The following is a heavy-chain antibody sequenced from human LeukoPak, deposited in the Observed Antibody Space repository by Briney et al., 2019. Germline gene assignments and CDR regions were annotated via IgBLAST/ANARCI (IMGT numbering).Heavy chain of an antibody. CDR1: GDSMSSSSYY. Sequence: SETLSLTCSVSGDSMSSSSYYWVWIRQPPGKGLEWIGNIYYAGSTYYNASLQSRVTISIDMSKNQFSLRLSSVTAADTAMYYCVKSGGYGLIDYWGQGTLVTVSS. CDR2: IYYAGST. CDR3: VKSGGYGLIDY. D-gene: IGHD6-19*01. J-gene: IGHJ4*02. V-gene: IGHV4-39*01.